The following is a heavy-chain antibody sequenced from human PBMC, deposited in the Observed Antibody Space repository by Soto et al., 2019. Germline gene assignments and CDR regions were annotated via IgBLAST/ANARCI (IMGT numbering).Heavy chain of an antibody. CDR2: IWYDGSNK. D-gene: IGHD3-22*01. CDR1: GFTFSSYG. CDR3: AREYYYDSSGYWPFDY. Sequence: GGSLRLSCAASGFTFSSYGMHWVRQAPGKGLEWVAVIWYDGSNKYYADSVKGRFTISRDNSKNTLYLQMNSLRAEDTAVYYCAREYYYDSSGYWPFDYWAQGTLVTVSS. V-gene: IGHV3-33*01. J-gene: IGHJ4*02.